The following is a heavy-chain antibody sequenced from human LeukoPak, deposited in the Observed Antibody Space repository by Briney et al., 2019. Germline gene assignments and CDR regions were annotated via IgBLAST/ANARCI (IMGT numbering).Heavy chain of an antibody. J-gene: IGHJ3*02. CDR2: IYHSGST. CDR1: GYSISSGYY. V-gene: IGHV4-38-2*01. CDR3: ARISETYCGGDCFYAFDI. Sequence: SETLSLTCAVSGYSISSGYYWGWIRQPPGKGLEGIGSIYHSGSTYYNPSLKSRVTISVDTSKNQFSLKLSSVTAADTAVYYCARISETYCGGDCFYAFDIWGQGTMVTVSS. D-gene: IGHD2-21*01.